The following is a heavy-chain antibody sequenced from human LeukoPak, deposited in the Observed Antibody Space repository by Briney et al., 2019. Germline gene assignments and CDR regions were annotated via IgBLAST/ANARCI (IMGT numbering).Heavy chain of an antibody. CDR3: ATERRDGRWGGDY. D-gene: IGHD5-24*01. V-gene: IGHV3-66*01. CDR1: GFTVSSNY. CDR2: IYSGGST. J-gene: IGHJ4*02. Sequence: GGSLRLSCAAPGFTVSSNYMSWVRQAPGKGLEWVSVIYSGGSTYYADSVKGRFTISRDNSKNTLYLQMNSLRAEDTAVYYCATERRDGRWGGDYWGQGTLVTVSS.